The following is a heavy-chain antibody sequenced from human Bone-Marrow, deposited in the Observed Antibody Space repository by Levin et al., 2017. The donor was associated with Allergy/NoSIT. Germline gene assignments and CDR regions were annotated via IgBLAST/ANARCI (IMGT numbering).Heavy chain of an antibody. CDR3: AKDGQTTKVPTVDY. CDR2: ISSDGSNE. Sequence: GGSLRLSCAASGFTFSYYGMHWVRQAPGKGLEWVAAISSDGSNEYYADSVKGRLTISRDNSKDTLYVQMNSLRAEDTAVYYCAKDGQTTKVPTVDYWGLGTLVTVSS. J-gene: IGHJ4*02. V-gene: IGHV3-30*18. CDR1: GFTFSYYG. D-gene: IGHD4-17*01.